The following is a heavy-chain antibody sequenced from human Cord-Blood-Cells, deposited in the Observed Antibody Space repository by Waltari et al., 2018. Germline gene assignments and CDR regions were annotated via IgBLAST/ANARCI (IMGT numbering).Heavy chain of an antibody. J-gene: IGHJ4*02. V-gene: IGHV3-30*04. CDR2: ISYDGSNK. CDR1: GFTFMTVA. Sequence: QVQLVESGGGVVQPGRPLSAYWAAPGFTFMTVAVHSVRQAPGKGLEWVAVISYDGSNKYYADSVKGRFTISRDNSKNTLYLQMNSLRAEDTAVYYCARDRATGVVDYWGQGTLVTVSS. CDR3: ARDRATGVVDY. D-gene: IGHD7-27*01.